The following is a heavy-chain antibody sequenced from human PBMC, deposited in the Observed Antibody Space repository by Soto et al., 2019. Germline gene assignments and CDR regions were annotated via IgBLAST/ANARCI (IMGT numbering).Heavy chain of an antibody. CDR1: GFTFSSYG. Sequence: PGGSLRLSCAASGFTFSSYGISWIRLSPGKGLEWASVISGGGDTTYYTPSVKGRFTISRDDFRNTLYLQMNSLRTEDTAIYYCAKLRDFVVLPAGILDYWGPGT. V-gene: IGHV3-23*01. J-gene: IGHJ4*02. CDR3: AKLRDFVVLPAGILDY. CDR2: ISGGGDTT. D-gene: IGHD2-8*01.